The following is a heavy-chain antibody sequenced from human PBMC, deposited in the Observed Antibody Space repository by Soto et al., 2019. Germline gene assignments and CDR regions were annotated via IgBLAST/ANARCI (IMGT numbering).Heavy chain of an antibody. CDR2: ISSSSSYI. CDR3: ATTLYYYDTSGYR. V-gene: IGHV3-21*01. CDR1: GFTFSSYR. D-gene: IGHD3-22*01. Sequence: ESGGGLVKPGGSLRLACAASGFTFSSYRMNWVRQAPGKGLEGVSSISSSSSYIYYADSVKGRFTISRDNAKNSLYLQMNSLRAEATAVYYCATTLYYYDTSGYRWGQGTLVTVSS. J-gene: IGHJ4*02.